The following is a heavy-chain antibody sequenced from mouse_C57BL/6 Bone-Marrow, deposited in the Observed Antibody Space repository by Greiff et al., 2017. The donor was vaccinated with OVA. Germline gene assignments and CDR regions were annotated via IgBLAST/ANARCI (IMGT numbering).Heavy chain of an antibody. J-gene: IGHJ1*03. CDR2: ISNGGGST. CDR1: GFTFSDYY. D-gene: IGHD1-1*01. Sequence: EVKVVESGGGLVQPGGSLKLSCAASGFTFSDYYMYWVRQTPEKRLEWVAYISNGGGSTYYPDTVKGRFTISRDNAKNTLYLQMSRLKSEDTAMYYCARHVRYGSSYGYFDVWGTGTTVTVSS. CDR3: ARHVRYGSSYGYFDV. V-gene: IGHV5-12*01.